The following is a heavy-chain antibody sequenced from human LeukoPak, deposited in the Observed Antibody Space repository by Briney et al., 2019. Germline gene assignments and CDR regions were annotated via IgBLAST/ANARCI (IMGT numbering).Heavy chain of an antibody. CDR3: AKDSSLGSSSWYGGYYGMDV. V-gene: IGHV3-30*18. CDR1: GFTFSSYA. J-gene: IGHJ6*02. CDR2: ISYDGSNK. D-gene: IGHD6-13*01. Sequence: GGSLRLSCAASGFTFSSYAMSWVRQAPGKGLEWVAVISYDGSNKYYADSVKGRFTISRDNSKNTLYLQMNSLRAEDTAVYYCAKDSSLGSSSWYGGYYGMDVWGQGTTVTVSS.